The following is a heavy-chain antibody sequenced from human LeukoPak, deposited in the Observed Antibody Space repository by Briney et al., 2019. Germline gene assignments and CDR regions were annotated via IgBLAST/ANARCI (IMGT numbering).Heavy chain of an antibody. CDR2: LPPDELGI. J-gene: IGHJ4*02. CDR3: VGTIASRGSEY. Sequence: GGSLRLSCAASGFTFTNYWMHWVRQAPGMGLVWVSRLPPDELGIIYADSVKGRFTVPRDNAKNTVYLQMNNLRVDDTAMYYCVGTIASRGSEYWGQGALVTVSS. CDR1: GFTFTNYW. V-gene: IGHV3-74*01. D-gene: IGHD6-6*01.